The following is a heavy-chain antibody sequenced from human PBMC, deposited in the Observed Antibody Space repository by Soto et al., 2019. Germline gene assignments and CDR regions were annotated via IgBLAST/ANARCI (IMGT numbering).Heavy chain of an antibody. CDR3: ARGGFSADFGY. V-gene: IGHV4-59*01. CDR2: IYYSGST. CDR1: GGSFSGYY. Sequence: PPEKLSLTCAVYGGSFSGYYRSWIQQPPGKGLEWIGYIYYSGSTNYNPSLKSRVTISVDTSKNQFSLKLSSVTAADTAVYYCARGGFSADFGYWGQGTLVTVSS. J-gene: IGHJ4*02.